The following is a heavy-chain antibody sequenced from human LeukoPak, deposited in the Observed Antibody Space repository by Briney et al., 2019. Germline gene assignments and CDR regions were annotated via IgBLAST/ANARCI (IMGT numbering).Heavy chain of an antibody. Sequence: PGRSLRLSCAAPGFTFSIYGMHWVRQAPGKGLEWVAVIWNDGSNKYYADSVKGRFTIARDNSKNTLYLQMNSLRAEDTAVYYCARALYSGSFYGMDVWGQGTTVTVSS. V-gene: IGHV3-33*01. J-gene: IGHJ6*02. CDR3: ARALYSGSFYGMDV. CDR1: GFTFSIYG. CDR2: IWNDGSNK. D-gene: IGHD1-26*01.